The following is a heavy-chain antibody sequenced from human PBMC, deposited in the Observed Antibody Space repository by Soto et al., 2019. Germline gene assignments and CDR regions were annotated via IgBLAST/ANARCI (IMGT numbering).Heavy chain of an antibody. CDR1: GYTFTSYA. CDR2: INAGNGNT. V-gene: IGHV1-3*01. D-gene: IGHD2-15*01. Sequence: QVQLVQSGAEVKKPGASVKVSCKASGYTFTSYAMHLVRQAPGQRLEWMGWINAGNGNTKYSQKFQGRVTITRDTSASTAYMELSSLRSEDTAVYYCARDPSFTGMDVWGQGTTVTVSS. J-gene: IGHJ6*02. CDR3: ARDPSFTGMDV.